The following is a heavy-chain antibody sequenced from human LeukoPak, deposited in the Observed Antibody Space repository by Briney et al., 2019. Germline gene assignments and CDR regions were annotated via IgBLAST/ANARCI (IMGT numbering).Heavy chain of an antibody. CDR1: GDSVSSNSAA. J-gene: IGHJ6*03. Sequence: SQTLSLTCVISGDSVSSNSAAWNWIGQSPSRGLAWLGRTYYRYKWHNDYVESVKSRITINPNTSKNQFSLQLNSVTPEDTAVYYCARGVDFWSGYYSYYYYYMDVWGKGTTVTVSS. CDR3: ARGVDFWSGYYSYYYYYMDV. V-gene: IGHV6-1*01. CDR2: TYYRYKWHN. D-gene: IGHD3-3*01.